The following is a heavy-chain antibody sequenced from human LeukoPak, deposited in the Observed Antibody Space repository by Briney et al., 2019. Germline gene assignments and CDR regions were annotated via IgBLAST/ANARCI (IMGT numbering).Heavy chain of an antibody. Sequence: GGSLRLSCAASGFTFSSYGMHWVRQAPGKGLEWVAVIWYDGSNKYYADSVKGRFTISRDNSKNTLYLQMNSLRAEGTAVYYCARGGQYYYYGMDVWGQGTTVTVSS. CDR3: ARGGQYYYYGMDV. CDR2: IWYDGSNK. CDR1: GFTFSSYG. J-gene: IGHJ6*02. V-gene: IGHV3-33*01.